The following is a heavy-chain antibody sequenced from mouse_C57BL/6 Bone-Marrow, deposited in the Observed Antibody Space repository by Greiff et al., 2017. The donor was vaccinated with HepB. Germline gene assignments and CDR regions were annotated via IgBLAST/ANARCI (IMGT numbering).Heavy chain of an antibody. J-gene: IGHJ2*01. D-gene: IGHD1-1*01. CDR2: ISSGGDYI. Sequence: EVQRVESGEGLVKPGGSLKLSCAASGFTFSSYAMSWVRQTPEKRLEWVAYISSGGDYIYYADTVKGRFTISRDNARNTLYLQMSSLKSEDTAMYYCTRFPSHYYGSSFDYWGQGTTLTVSS. CDR1: GFTFSSYA. V-gene: IGHV5-9-1*02. CDR3: TRFPSHYYGSSFDY.